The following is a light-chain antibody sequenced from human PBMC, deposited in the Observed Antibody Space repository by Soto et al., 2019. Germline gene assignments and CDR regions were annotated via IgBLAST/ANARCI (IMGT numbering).Light chain of an antibody. V-gene: IGKV1-16*01. Sequence: DIPMTHSPSSLSASVGDRVTIICRASQNINRYLAWFQQKPGKAPKSLIYDATSLQSGVPSRFSGSGSGTDFSLTIRSLQPEEAATYYCPQYEIYSPSFGGGTKLEI. CDR2: DAT. CDR1: QNINRY. CDR3: PQYEIYSPS. J-gene: IGKJ4*01.